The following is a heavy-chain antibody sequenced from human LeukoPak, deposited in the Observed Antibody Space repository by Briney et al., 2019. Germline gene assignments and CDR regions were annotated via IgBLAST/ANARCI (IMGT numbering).Heavy chain of an antibody. J-gene: IGHJ4*02. D-gene: IGHD5-18*01. CDR1: GGSISSSPYY. CDR2: IYTSGST. CDR3: ASIDTAIIRTDY. Sequence: SQTLSLTCTVSGGSISSSPYYWTWIRQPAGKGLEWIERIYTSGSTNYNPSLKSRVTISVDTSKNQFSLKLSSVPAADTAVYYCASIDTAIIRTDYWGQGTLVTVSS. V-gene: IGHV4-61*02.